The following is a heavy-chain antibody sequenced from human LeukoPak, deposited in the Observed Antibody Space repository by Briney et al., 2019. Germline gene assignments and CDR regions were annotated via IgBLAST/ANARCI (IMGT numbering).Heavy chain of an antibody. Sequence: GGSLRLSCAASGFTFNNYAMTWVRQAPGKGLEWVSFIYSDNTHYSDSVKGRFTISRDNSKNTLYLQMNSLRAEDTAVYYCARRAGAYSHPYDYWGQGTLVTVSS. CDR1: GFTFNNYA. CDR2: IYSDNT. V-gene: IGHV3-53*01. J-gene: IGHJ4*02. D-gene: IGHD4/OR15-4a*01. CDR3: ARRAGAYSHPYDY.